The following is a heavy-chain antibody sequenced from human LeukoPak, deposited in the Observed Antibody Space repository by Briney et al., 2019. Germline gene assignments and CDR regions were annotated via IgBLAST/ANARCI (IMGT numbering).Heavy chain of an antibody. V-gene: IGHV5-51*01. CDR2: IYPGDSDT. Sequence: GESLKISCKGSGYRFTNYWIGWVRQMPGKGLEWMGIIYPGDSDTRYSPSFQGQVTISADKSISTAYLQWSSLKASDTAMYYCARLPGYCTGGSCYFDYWGQGTLVTVSS. D-gene: IGHD2-15*01. J-gene: IGHJ4*02. CDR3: ARLPGYCTGGSCYFDY. CDR1: GYRFTNYW.